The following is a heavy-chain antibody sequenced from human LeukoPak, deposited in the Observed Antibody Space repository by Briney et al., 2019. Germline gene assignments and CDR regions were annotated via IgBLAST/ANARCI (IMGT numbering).Heavy chain of an antibody. CDR2: ISYDGSNK. J-gene: IGHJ6*02. V-gene: IGHV3-30-3*01. D-gene: IGHD3-9*01. Sequence: GGSLRLSCAASGFTFSSYAMHWVRQAPGKGLEWVAVISYDGSNKYYADSVKGRFPISRDNSKNTLYLQMNSLRAEDTAVYYCARDRYYDILTGYYYYGMDVWGQGTTVTVSS. CDR1: GFTFSSYA. CDR3: ARDRYYDILTGYYYYGMDV.